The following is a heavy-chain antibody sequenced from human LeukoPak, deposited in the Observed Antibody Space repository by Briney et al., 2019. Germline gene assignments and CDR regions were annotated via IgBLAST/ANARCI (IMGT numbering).Heavy chain of an antibody. CDR2: INTAADT. D-gene: IGHD1-7*01. CDR3: VRAPPGTGWLIDH. CDR1: GFAFSNYD. Sequence: GWSLRLSCAASGFAFSNYDMLWVRQATGKGLEWVSAINTAADTYYPDSVKGRFTISRENAKSSLYLQINSLTVGDTAVYYCVRAPPGTGWLIDHWGQGTLVAVSS. J-gene: IGHJ4*02. V-gene: IGHV3-13*04.